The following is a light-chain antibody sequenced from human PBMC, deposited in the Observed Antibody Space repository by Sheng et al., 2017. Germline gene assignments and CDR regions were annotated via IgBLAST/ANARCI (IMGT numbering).Light chain of an antibody. V-gene: IGKV1-5*03. CDR1: QSISGW. CDR2: KAS. Sequence: DIQMTQSPSTLSASVGDRVTITCRASQSISGWLAWYQQKPGKAPKLLIYKASSLESGVPSRFSGSGSGTEFTLTISSLEPEDFAVYYCLQRSNWPQVTFGPGTKVDIK. CDR3: LQRSNWPQVT. J-gene: IGKJ3*01.